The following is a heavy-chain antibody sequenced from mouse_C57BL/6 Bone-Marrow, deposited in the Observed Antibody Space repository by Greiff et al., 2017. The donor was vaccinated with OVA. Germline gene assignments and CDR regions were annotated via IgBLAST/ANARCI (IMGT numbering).Heavy chain of an antibody. CDR1: GFNIKDDY. CDR3: TTSGYYFDY. CDR2: IDPENGDT. J-gene: IGHJ2*01. Sequence: EVQLQQSGAELVRPGASVKLSCTASGFNIKDDYMHWVKQRPEQGLEWIGWIDPENGDTEYASKFQGKATITADTSSNTAYLQLSSLTSEDTAGYYCTTSGYYFDYWGQGTTLTVSS. D-gene: IGHD4-1*01. V-gene: IGHV14-4*01.